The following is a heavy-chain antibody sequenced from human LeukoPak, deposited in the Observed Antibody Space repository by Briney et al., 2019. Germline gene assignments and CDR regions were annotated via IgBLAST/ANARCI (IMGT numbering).Heavy chain of an antibody. CDR1: GYNFSNYW. D-gene: IGHD3-3*01. V-gene: IGHV5-51*01. J-gene: IGHJ6*03. CDR2: IYPGDSET. CDR3: ARHEVGGDSSSGYEFYYYMDV. Sequence: GESLKISCKTPGYNFSNYWIGWVGQMPGKGLEGMAMIYPGDSETKYSRSFQGQVTISVDESISTAYLQWNSLKASDTATYYCARHEVGGDSSSGYEFYYYMDVWGKGTTVTVSS.